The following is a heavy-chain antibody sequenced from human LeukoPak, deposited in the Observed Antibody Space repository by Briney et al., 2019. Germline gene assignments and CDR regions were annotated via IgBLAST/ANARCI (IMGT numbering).Heavy chain of an antibody. CDR1: GGSISSRGYY. Sequence: SETLSLTCTVSGGSISSRGYYWGWIRQPPGKGLEWIGSIYYSGSTYYNPSLKSRVTISVDTSKNQFSLKLSSVTAADTAVYYCARVGDRYYDFWSGYSLRGYYYYGMDVWGQGTTVTVSS. CDR3: ARVGDRYYDFWSGYSLRGYYYYGMDV. V-gene: IGHV4-39*01. J-gene: IGHJ6*02. D-gene: IGHD3-3*01. CDR2: IYYSGST.